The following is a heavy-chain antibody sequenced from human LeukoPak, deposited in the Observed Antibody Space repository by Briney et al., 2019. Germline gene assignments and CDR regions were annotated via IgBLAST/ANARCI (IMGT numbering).Heavy chain of an antibody. CDR3: ARGRNVDTAMVTGPDFDY. CDR2: ISAYNGNT. J-gene: IGHJ4*02. D-gene: IGHD5-18*01. CDR1: GYTFTSYG. Sequence: GVSVKVSCKASGYTFTSYGISWVRQAPGQGLEWMGWISAYNGNTNYAQKLQGRVTMTTDTSTSTAYMELRSLRSDDTAVYYCARGRNVDTAMVTGPDFDYWGQGTLVTVSS. V-gene: IGHV1-18*01.